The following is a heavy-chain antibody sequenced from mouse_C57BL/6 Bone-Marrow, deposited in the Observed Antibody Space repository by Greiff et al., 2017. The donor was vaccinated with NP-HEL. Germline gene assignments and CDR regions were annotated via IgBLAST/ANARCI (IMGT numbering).Heavy chain of an antibody. J-gene: IGHJ2*01. CDR3: PRWGPYYYGSSKDYFDY. Sequence: QVQLQQSGAELVRPGASVTLSCKASGYTFTDYEMHWVQQTPVHGLEWIGAIDPETGGTAYNQQFKGKAILTADKSSSTAYMELRSLTSEDSAVYYCPRWGPYYYGSSKDYFDYWGQGTTLTVSS. V-gene: IGHV1-15*01. CDR2: IDPETGGT. D-gene: IGHD1-1*01. CDR1: GYTFTDYE.